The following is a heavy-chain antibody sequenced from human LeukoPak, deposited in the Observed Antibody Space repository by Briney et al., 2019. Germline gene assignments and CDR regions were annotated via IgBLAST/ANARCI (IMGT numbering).Heavy chain of an antibody. CDR1: GGSISSYY. CDR2: IYYSGST. D-gene: IGHD1-1*01. Sequence: PSETLSLTCTVSGGSISSYYWSWIRQPPGKGLEWIGYIYYSGSTNYNPSLKSRVTISVDTSKNQFSLNLSSVTASDTAVYYCARDRRRGLTGPPSGMDVWGQGTTVTVSS. CDR3: ARDRRRGLTGPPSGMDV. J-gene: IGHJ6*02. V-gene: IGHV4-59*01.